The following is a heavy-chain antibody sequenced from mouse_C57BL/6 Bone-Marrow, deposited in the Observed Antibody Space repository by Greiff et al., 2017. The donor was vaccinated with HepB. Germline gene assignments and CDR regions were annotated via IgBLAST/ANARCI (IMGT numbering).Heavy chain of an antibody. CDR2: ISDGGSYT. Sequence: EVKLMESGGGLVKPGGSLKLSCAASGFTFSSYAMSWVRQTPEKRLEWVATISDGGSYTYYPDNVKGRFTISRDNAKNNLYLQMSHLKSEDTAMYYCATSTFYAMDYWGQGTSVTVSS. CDR3: ATSTFYAMDY. D-gene: IGHD2-1*01. J-gene: IGHJ4*01. CDR1: GFTFSSYA. V-gene: IGHV5-4*03.